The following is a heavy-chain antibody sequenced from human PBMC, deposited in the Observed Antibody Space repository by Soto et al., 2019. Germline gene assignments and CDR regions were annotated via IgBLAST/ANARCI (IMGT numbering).Heavy chain of an antibody. D-gene: IGHD2-8*01. Sequence: QLQLQESGPGLVKPSQTLSLTCAASGGSISSGGYSWSWIRQPPGKGLEWIGYIDHSGSTYYNPSFKRLVTAPVARSTTPVSLKLSSVSAADTAVYYCARGSTNAYWCQVTRVTVSS. CDR2: IDHSGST. CDR3: ARGSTNAY. V-gene: IGHV4-30-2*01. CDR1: GGSISSGGYS. J-gene: IGHJ1*01.